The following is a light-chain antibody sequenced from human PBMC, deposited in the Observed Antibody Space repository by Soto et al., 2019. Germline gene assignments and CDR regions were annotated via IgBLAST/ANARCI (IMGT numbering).Light chain of an antibody. V-gene: IGLV4-60*02. J-gene: IGLJ3*02. CDR3: ETWDSNTRV. CDR1: SGHSSYI. CDR2: LEGSGSY. Sequence: QLVLTQSSSAPASLGSSVKLTCTLSSGHSSYIIAWHQQQPGKAPRYLMKLEGSGSYNKGSGVPDRFSGSSSGADRYLTISNPQFEDEADYYCETWDSNTRVFGGGTKVTVL.